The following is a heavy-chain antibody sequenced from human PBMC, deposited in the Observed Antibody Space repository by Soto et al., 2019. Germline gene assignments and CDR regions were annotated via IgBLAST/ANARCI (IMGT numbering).Heavy chain of an antibody. Sequence: SVKVSCKASGYTFTYLYLHWVRQAPGQALEWMGWITPFNGNTNYAQKFQDRVTITRDRSMSTAYMELSSLRSEDTAMYYCTLWFGESKNYNWFDPWGQGTLVTVSS. V-gene: IGHV1-45*02. J-gene: IGHJ5*02. CDR3: TLWFGESKNYNWFDP. CDR1: GYTFTYLY. CDR2: ITPFNGNT. D-gene: IGHD3-10*01.